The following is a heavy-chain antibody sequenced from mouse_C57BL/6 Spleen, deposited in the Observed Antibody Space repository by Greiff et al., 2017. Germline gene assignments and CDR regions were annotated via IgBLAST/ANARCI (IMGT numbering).Heavy chain of an antibody. V-gene: IGHV1-76*01. CDR3: ARCPYYSNYYYAMDY. D-gene: IGHD2-5*01. J-gene: IGHJ4*01. CDR1: GYTFTDYY. CDR2: IYPGSGNT. Sequence: VQLKESGAELVRPGASVKLSCKASGYTFTDYYINWVKQRPGQGLEWIARIYPGSGNTYYNEKFKGKATLTAEKSSSTAYMQLSSLTSEDSAVYFCARCPYYSNYYYAMDYWGQGTSVTVSS.